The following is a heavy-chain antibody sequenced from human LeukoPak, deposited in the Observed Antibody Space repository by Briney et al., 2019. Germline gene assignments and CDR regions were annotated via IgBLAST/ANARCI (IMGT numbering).Heavy chain of an antibody. V-gene: IGHV4-34*01. CDR1: GGSFSGYY. D-gene: IGHD2-2*01. J-gene: IGHJ5*02. CDR2: INHSGST. CDR3: ARGVGYCSSTSCYPPWFDP. Sequence: SETLSLTCAVSGGSFSGYYWSWIRQPPGKGLEWIGEINHSGSTNYNPSLKSRVTISVDTSKNQFSLKLSSVTAADTAVYYCARGVGYCSSTSCYPPWFDPWGQGTLVTVSS.